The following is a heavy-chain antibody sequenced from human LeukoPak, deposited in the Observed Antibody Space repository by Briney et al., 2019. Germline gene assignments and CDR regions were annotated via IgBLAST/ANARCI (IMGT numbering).Heavy chain of an antibody. CDR2: INPNSGGT. D-gene: IGHD6-13*01. J-gene: IGHJ5*02. Sequence: AAVKVSCTASGYTFTGYYMHWVRQAPGQGLEWMGWINPNSGGTNYAQKFQGRVTMTRDTSISTAYMELSRLRSDDTAVYYCARVGSSWTRKLWFDPWGQGTLVTVSS. V-gene: IGHV1-2*02. CDR1: GYTFTGYY. CDR3: ARVGSSWTRKLWFDP.